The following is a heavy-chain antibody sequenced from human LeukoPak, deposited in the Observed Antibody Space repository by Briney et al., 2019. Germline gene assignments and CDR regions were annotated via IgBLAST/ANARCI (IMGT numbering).Heavy chain of an antibody. CDR2: ISAYKSNT. V-gene: IGHV1-18*01. J-gene: IGHJ3*01. CDR3: ARDLYYCGSGSYYDVFDV. CDR1: GYTFSTYV. Sequence: AAVNDSCMATGYTFSTYVFSWVRPARAQGLEGMGWISAYKSNTYDAQKIQGRVTMTTDTSTSTAYMELRSLRSDDTGIYYCARDLYYCGSGSYYDVFDVWGQGTMVTVSS. D-gene: IGHD3-10*01.